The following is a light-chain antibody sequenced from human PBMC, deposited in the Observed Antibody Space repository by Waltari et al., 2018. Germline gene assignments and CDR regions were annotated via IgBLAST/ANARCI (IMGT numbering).Light chain of an antibody. V-gene: IGLV8-61*01. CDR2: YND. CDR1: SGSVSATNF. J-gene: IGLJ2*01. Sequence: QTVVTQEPSFSVSPGGTVTLTCGLNSGSVSATNFPSWYQQTPGQPPRALMYYNDSRTSGVPKRFSGSIIGDKAALTITGAQADDESDYYCALYVHSGLWIFGGGTRLTVL. CDR3: ALYVHSGLWI.